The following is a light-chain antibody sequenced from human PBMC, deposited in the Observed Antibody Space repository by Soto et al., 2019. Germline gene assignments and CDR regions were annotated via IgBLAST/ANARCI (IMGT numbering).Light chain of an antibody. CDR1: SGDIGFYNY. CDR3: TSFTGRSTLLI. CDR2: NVN. V-gene: IGLV2-14*01. J-gene: IGLJ2*01. Sequence: QSALTQPASVSGSPGQSITISCTGTSGDIGFYNYVSWYQQHPGKAPKLIIYNVNNRPSGVSDRFSGSKSGNTASLTISGLQPEDGAYYYCTSFTGRSTLLIFGGGTKLTVL.